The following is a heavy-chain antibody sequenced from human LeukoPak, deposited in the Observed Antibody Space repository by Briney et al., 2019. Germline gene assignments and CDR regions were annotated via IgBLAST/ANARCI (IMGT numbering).Heavy chain of an antibody. J-gene: IGHJ6*02. CDR2: VYPGGSDT. V-gene: IGHV5-51*01. D-gene: IGHD3-22*01. CDR1: GYTFTTSW. Sequence: GESLKISCRGSGYTFTTSWIGWVRQMPGKGREWMVIVYPGGSDTRYSPSFQGQVTISADKSINTAYLQWSSLKASDTAMYYCARQVAYYYDSSALFRPYYYYGMDVWGQGTTVTVSS. CDR3: ARQVAYYYDSSALFRPYYYYGMDV.